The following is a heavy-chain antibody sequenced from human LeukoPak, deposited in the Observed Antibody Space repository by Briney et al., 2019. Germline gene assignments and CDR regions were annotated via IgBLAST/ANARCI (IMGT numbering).Heavy chain of an antibody. CDR2: IWYDGSNK. CDR3: AKERKVTTWAFDY. D-gene: IGHD4-17*01. V-gene: IGHV3-33*06. Sequence: GGSLRLSCAASGFTFSSYGMHWVRQAPGKGLEWVAVIWYDGSNKYYADSVKGRFTIPRDNSKNTLYLQMNSLRAEDTAVYYCAKERKVTTWAFDYWGQGTLVTVSS. CDR1: GFTFSSYG. J-gene: IGHJ4*02.